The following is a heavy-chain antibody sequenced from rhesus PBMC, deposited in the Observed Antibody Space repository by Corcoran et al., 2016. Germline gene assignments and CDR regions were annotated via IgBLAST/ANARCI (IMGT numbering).Heavy chain of an antibody. CDR3: ARDRLERRVHYGLDA. CDR2: SCGGGGST. V-gene: IGHV4-93*01. D-gene: IGHD1-14*01. J-gene: IGHJ6*01. CDR1: GGSISRSNW. Sequence: QVQLQESGPAVVKPSETLSLTCAVSGGSISRSNWWSWIRHSPGKGPEWIGGSCGGGGSTEYNPSLKSRVTSSRATSKNQFSLKLSSVTAADTAGYYCARDRLERRVHYGLDAWGQGVVVTVSS.